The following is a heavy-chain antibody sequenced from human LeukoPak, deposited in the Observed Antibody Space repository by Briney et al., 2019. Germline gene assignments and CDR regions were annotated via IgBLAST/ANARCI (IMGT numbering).Heavy chain of an antibody. CDR2: IYYSGGT. V-gene: IGHV4-39*01. D-gene: IGHD6-19*01. CDR1: GGSISSSSYY. CDR3: ARARSAASGWYRYLGRSPFGPFDY. Sequence: KSSETLSLTCTVSGGSISSSSYYWGWIRQPPGKGLEWIGSIYYSGGTYYNPSLKSRVTISVDTSKNQFSLKLSSVTAADTAVYYCARARSAASGWYRYLGRSPFGPFDYWGQGTLVTVSS. J-gene: IGHJ4*02.